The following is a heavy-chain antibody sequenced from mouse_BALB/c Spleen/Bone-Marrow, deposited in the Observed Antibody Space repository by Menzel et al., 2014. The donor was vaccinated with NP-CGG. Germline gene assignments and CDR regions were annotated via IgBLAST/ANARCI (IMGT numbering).Heavy chain of an antibody. CDR1: GFTFSTYG. CDR2: INNNGGST. J-gene: IGHJ3*01. V-gene: IGHV5-6-3*01. CDR3: ARDHVVGY. Sequence: EVMLVESGGGLVQPGGSLKLSCAASGFTFSTYGMSWVRQTPDKRLELVASINNNGGSTYYPDSVKGRFTISRDNAKYTLYLQMSSLKSEDTAMYYCARDHVVGYWGQGTLVTVSA.